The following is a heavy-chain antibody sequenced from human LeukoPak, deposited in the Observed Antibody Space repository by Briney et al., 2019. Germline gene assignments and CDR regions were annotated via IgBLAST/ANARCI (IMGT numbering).Heavy chain of an antibody. CDR3: TTEPGIAVAGTEDWFDP. D-gene: IGHD6-19*01. CDR2: IKSKTDGGTT. J-gene: IGHJ5*02. CDR1: GFTFSNAW. Sequence: GGSLRLSCAASGFTFSNAWMSWVRQAPGKGLEWVGRIKSKTDGGTTDYAAPVKGRFTISRADSENTLYLQMNSLKTEDTAVYYCTTEPGIAVAGTEDWFDPWGQGTLVTVSS. V-gene: IGHV3-15*01.